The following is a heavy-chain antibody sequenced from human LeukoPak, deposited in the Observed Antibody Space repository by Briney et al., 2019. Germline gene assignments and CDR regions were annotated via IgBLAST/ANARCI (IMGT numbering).Heavy chain of an antibody. CDR2: IYIDGTT. CDR1: GVSISSSGYY. D-gene: IGHD2-21*01. V-gene: IGHV4-61*02. Sequence: SATLSLTCNVSGVSISSSGYYSTWIRQPAGKGLEWIGRIYIDGTTDDSPFLKSLLTISFDTSKSEFFLKLNSVTAEDTVLYYCTSFVYSALRLDHWGQGILVTVSS. CDR3: TSFVYSALRLDH. J-gene: IGHJ4*02.